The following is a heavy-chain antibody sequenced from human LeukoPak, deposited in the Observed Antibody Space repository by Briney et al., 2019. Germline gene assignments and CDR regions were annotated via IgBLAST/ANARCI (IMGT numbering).Heavy chain of an antibody. CDR3: ARAPGPSWTYYHGMDV. CDR2: INHSGST. V-gene: IGHV4-34*01. D-gene: IGHD6-13*01. Sequence: SETLSLTCAVYGGSFSGYYWSWIRQPPGKGLEWIGEINHSGSTNYNPSLKSRVTISVDTSKNQFSLKLSSVTAADTAVYYCARAPGPSWTYYHGMDVWGQGTTVTVSS. CDR1: GGSFSGYY. J-gene: IGHJ6*02.